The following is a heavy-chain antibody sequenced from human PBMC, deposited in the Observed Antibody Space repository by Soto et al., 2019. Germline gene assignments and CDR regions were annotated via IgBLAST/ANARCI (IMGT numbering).Heavy chain of an antibody. J-gene: IGHJ5*02. CDR2: NIPILGTS. Sequence: QVQLVQSGAEVKKPGSSVKVSCKASGGTFNHHAINWVRQAPGQGLEWMGGNIPILGTSNYAQKFQGRVTITADESTRTAYMELRSLRSEDTAVYYCVSGKMREMATILRDKWFDPWGQGTLVTVSS. V-gene: IGHV1-69*01. CDR1: GGTFNHHA. D-gene: IGHD5-12*01. CDR3: VSGKMREMATILRDKWFDP.